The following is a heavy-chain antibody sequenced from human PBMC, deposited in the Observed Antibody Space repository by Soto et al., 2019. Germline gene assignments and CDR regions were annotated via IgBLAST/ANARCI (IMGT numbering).Heavy chain of an antibody. CDR2: INHSGST. Sequence: ETLGPACTVYGESLRSHSWNWIRQPPGKGLEWVGEINHSGSTNYNPSLKSRATISVDTSKNQFSLKLTSVIAADTGVYYCEREDSSGWSGESMDVWGQGTTVTVSS. D-gene: IGHD6-19*01. CDR3: EREDSSGWSGESMDV. V-gene: IGHV4-34*01. J-gene: IGHJ6*02. CDR1: GESLRSHS.